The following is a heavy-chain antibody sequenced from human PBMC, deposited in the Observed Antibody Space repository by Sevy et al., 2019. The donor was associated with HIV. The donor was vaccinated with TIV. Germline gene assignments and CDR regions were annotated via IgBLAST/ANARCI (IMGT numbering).Heavy chain of an antibody. J-gene: IGHJ2*01. CDR2: INSDGSST. CDR1: GFTFSSYW. Sequence: GGSLRLSCAASGFTFSSYWMHWVRQDPGKGLVWVSRINSDGSSTSYADSVKGRFTISRDNAKNTLYLQMNSLRAEDTAVYYCARENYDFWSGYYRDSYWYFDLWGRGTLVTVSS. CDR3: ARENYDFWSGYYRDSYWYFDL. V-gene: IGHV3-74*01. D-gene: IGHD3-3*01.